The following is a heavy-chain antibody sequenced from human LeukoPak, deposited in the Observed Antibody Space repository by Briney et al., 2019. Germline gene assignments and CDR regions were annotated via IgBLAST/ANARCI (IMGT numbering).Heavy chain of an antibody. D-gene: IGHD3-10*01. CDR2: IYYSGST. CDR1: GGSLSSYY. Sequence: SETLSLTCTVSGGSLSSYYWSWIRQPPGKGLEWIGYIYYSGSTNYNPSLKSRVTISVDTSKNQFSLKLSSVTAADTAVYYCARGRDYYGFWGQGTLVTVSS. V-gene: IGHV4-59*01. CDR3: ARGRDYYGF. J-gene: IGHJ4*02.